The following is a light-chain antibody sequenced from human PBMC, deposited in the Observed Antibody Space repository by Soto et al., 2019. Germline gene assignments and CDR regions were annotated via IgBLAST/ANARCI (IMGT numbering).Light chain of an antibody. V-gene: IGKV1-39*01. CDR1: QTITTY. CDR3: QQTHSTPWT. Sequence: DLQMTQSPSSLSASVGDRVTISCRASQTITTYLNWYQQKPGKAPQLLIYGASILQSGVPSRFTGSVSETDFTLTISSLQPDDFATYHCQQTHSTPWTFGQGTKVEIK. J-gene: IGKJ1*01. CDR2: GAS.